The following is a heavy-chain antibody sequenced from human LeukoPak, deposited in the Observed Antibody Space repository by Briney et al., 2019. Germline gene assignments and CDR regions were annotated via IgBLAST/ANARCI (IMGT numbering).Heavy chain of an antibody. CDR2: IIPIFGTA. J-gene: IGHJ4*02. V-gene: IGHV1-69*13. D-gene: IGHD1-1*01. CDR3: ARSGTWGYLYLF. Sequence: SVKVSCKASGGTFSSYAISWVRQAPGQGLEWMGGIIPIFGTANCAQKFQGRVTITADESTSTAYMELSSLRSEDTAVYYCARSGTWGYLYLFWGQGTLVTVSS. CDR1: GGTFSSYA.